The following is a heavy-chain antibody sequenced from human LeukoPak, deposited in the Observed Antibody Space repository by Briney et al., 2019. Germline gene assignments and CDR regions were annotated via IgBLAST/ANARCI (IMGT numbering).Heavy chain of an antibody. CDR2: IYYSGST. CDR3: ARARIPSWFDY. V-gene: IGHV4-38-2*02. D-gene: IGHD6-6*01. CDR1: GYSISSGYY. Sequence: IPSETLSLTCTVSGYSISSGYYWGWIRQPPGKGLEWIGSIYYSGSTYYNPSLKSRVTISVDTSKDQFSLKLSSVTAADTAVYYCARARIPSWFDYWGQGTLVTVSS. J-gene: IGHJ4*02.